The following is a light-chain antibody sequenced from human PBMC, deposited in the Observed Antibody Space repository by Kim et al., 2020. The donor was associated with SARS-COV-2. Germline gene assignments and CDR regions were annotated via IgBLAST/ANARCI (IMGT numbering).Light chain of an antibody. J-gene: IGLJ2*01. CDR3: NSRDTNDNVV. Sequence: GALGQTVRITCQGDSLRSYYATWYQQKPGQAPILVIYGKNNRPSGIPDRFSGSSSGNTASLTITGTQAGDEADYYCNSRDTNDNVVFGGGTQLPS. V-gene: IGLV3-19*01. CDR1: SLRSYY. CDR2: GKN.